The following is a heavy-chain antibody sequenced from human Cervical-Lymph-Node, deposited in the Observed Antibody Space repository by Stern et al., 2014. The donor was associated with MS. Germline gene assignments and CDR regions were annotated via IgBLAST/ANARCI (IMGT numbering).Heavy chain of an antibody. CDR2: IYYSGSA. CDR3: ARGRGNPFGY. Sequence: VQLVESGPGLVQPSRTLSLTCTVSGGSISSGDYYWSWIRQPPGKGLEWIGYIYYSGSAYYNPSLKSRVIMSLDSSKTQFLLRLSSVTAADTAVYYCARGRGNPFGYWGQGTLVTVSS. CDR1: GGSISSGDYY. V-gene: IGHV4-30-4*01. D-gene: IGHD4-23*01. J-gene: IGHJ4*02.